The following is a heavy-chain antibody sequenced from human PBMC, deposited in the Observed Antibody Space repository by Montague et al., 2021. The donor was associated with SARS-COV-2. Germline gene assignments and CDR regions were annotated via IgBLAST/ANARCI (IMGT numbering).Heavy chain of an antibody. CDR3: AREVRYYYDSSGPGAFDI. J-gene: IGHJ3*02. D-gene: IGHD3-22*01. V-gene: IGHV4-59*01. CDR2: IYYSGST. CDR1: GGSISSYY. Sequence: SETLSLTCTVSGGSISSYYWSWIRQPPGKGLEWIGYIYYSGSTXXXPSXXXRVPISVDTSKNQFSLKLSSVTAADTAVYYCAREVRYYYDSSGPGAFDIWGQGTMVTVSS.